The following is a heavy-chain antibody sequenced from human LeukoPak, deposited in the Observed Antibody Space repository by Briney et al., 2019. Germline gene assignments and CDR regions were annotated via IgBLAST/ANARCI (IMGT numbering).Heavy chain of an antibody. CDR2: INHSGST. D-gene: IGHD3-22*01. V-gene: IGHV4-34*01. CDR1: GGSFSGYY. J-gene: IGHJ5*02. Sequence: SETLSLTCAVNGGSFSGYYWSWIRQPPGKGLEWIGEINHSGSTNYNPSLKSRVTISVDTSKNQFSLKLSSVTAADTAVYYCASDGTGAGYYYDSSGYSSWGQGALVTVSS. CDR3: ASDGTGAGYYYDSSGYSS.